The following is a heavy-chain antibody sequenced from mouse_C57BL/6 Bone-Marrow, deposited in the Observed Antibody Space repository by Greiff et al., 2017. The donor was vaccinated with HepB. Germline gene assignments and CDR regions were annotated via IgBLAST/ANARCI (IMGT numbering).Heavy chain of an antibody. Sequence: EVMLVESGGGLVQPGGSLKLSCAASGFTFSDYGMAWVRQAPRKGPEWVAFISNLAYSIYYADTVTGRFTISRENAKNTLYLEMSSLRSEDTAMYYCARSGLLPYWYFDVWGTGTTVTVSS. CDR1: GFTFSDYG. CDR2: ISNLAYSI. D-gene: IGHD2-3*01. V-gene: IGHV5-15*01. J-gene: IGHJ1*03. CDR3: ARSGLLPYWYFDV.